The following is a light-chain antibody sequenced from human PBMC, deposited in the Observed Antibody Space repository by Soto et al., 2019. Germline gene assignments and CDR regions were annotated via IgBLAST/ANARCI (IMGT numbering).Light chain of an antibody. V-gene: IGKV1-27*01. J-gene: IGKJ1*01. Sequence: DIQMTQSPSSLSASVGDRVTITCRASQGISNYLAWYQQKPGKVPKLLIHAASTLQSGVPSRFSGSGSGTDFTLTISSLQPEDVATYYCQKYNRAPPWTFGQGTKVEIK. CDR1: QGISNY. CDR3: QKYNRAPPWT. CDR2: AAS.